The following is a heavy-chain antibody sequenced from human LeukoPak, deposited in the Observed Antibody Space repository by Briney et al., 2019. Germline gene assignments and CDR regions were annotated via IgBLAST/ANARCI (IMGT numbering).Heavy chain of an antibody. J-gene: IGHJ4*02. Sequence: PGGSLRLSCAASGFTFSSYSMNWVRQAPGKGLEWVSSISSSSSYIYYADSVKGRFTISRDNAKNSLYLQMNSLRAEDTAVYYCAGANGLTFDYWGQGTLVTVSS. V-gene: IGHV3-21*01. D-gene: IGHD1-1*01. CDR3: AGANGLTFDY. CDR1: GFTFSSYS. CDR2: ISSSSSYI.